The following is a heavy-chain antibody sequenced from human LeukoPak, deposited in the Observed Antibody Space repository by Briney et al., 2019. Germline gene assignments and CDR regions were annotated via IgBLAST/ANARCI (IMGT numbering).Heavy chain of an antibody. CDR3: ARDRRNSYGYAKRTHYFDY. J-gene: IGHJ4*02. D-gene: IGHD5-18*01. CDR2: INHSGST. Sequence: SETLSLTCAVYGGSLSGYYWSWIRQPPGKGLEWIGGINHSGSTNYNPSLKSRVTISVDTSKNKFSLKLSSVTAADTAVYYCARDRRNSYGYAKRTHYFDYWGQGTLVTVSS. V-gene: IGHV4-34*01. CDR1: GGSLSGYY.